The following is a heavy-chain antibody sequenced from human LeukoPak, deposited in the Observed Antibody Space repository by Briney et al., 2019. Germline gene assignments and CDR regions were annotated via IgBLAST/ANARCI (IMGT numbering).Heavy chain of an antibody. CDR1: GYTFTGYY. Sequence: ASVKVSCKASGYTFTGYYMHWVRQAPGQGLEWMGWINPSSGGTNYAQKFQGRVTMTRDTSISTAYMELSRLRSDDTAVYYCARLSIIAAAGRRWEEDYWGQGTLVTVSS. J-gene: IGHJ4*02. CDR3: ARLSIIAAAGRRWEEDY. CDR2: INPSSGGT. V-gene: IGHV1-2*02. D-gene: IGHD6-13*01.